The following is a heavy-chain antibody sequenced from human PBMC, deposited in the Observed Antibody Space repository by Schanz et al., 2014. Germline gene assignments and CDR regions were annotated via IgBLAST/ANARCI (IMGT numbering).Heavy chain of an antibody. CDR2: ISGSGDNT. Sequence: EVQVVESGGALEQPGGSLRLSCAASGITFSDYAMSWVRQAPGKGLEWVSAISGSGDNTFYADSVRGRFTISRDNSRNTLYLQMNSLRAEDTAVYYCAKDFTGSGIFFNSWGQGTLVSVSS. CDR3: AKDFTGSGIFFNS. J-gene: IGHJ5*01. CDR1: GITFSDYA. V-gene: IGHV3-23*04. D-gene: IGHD3-10*01.